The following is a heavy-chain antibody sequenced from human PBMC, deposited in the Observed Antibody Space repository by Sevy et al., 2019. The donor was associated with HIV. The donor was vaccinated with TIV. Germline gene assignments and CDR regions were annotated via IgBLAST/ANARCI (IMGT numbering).Heavy chain of an antibody. CDR1: GFTFSSYW. CDR3: VREGLGGFSYSLDC. D-gene: IGHD5-18*01. J-gene: IGHJ4*02. Sequence: GESLKISCAASGFTFSSYWMSWVRQAPGKGLEWVATMKEDGSEKYYVDSVKGRFTISRDNAENSLYVQMNSLRAEDTAVYYCVREGLGGFSYSLDCWGQGTLVTVSS. CDR2: MKEDGSEK. V-gene: IGHV3-7*01.